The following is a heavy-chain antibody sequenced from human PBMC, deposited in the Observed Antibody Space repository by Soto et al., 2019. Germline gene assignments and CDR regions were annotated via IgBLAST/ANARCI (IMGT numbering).Heavy chain of an antibody. V-gene: IGHV3-23*01. CDR2: ISGSGGST. CDR3: AGQYSSSSVEF. Sequence: GRSLGLSCASSRFTFSSYAMSWVRQAPGKGLEWVSAISGSGGSTYYADSVKGRFTISRDNAKNSLYLQMNSLRAEDTAVYYCAGQYSSSSVEFWGQGTLVPVSS. D-gene: IGHD6-6*01. CDR1: RFTFSSYA. J-gene: IGHJ4*02.